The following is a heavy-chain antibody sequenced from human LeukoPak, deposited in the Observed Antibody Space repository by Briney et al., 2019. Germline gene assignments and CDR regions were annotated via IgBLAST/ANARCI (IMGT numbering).Heavy chain of an antibody. V-gene: IGHV4-59*01. CDR2: IYYSGST. D-gene: IGHD6-13*01. Sequence: SETLSLTCTVSGGSISSYYWSWIRQPPGKGLEWIGYIYYSGSTNYNPSLKSRVTISVDTSKNQFSLRLSSVTAADTAVYYCARGGGIAAAPFDYWGQGTLVTVSS. J-gene: IGHJ4*02. CDR1: GGSISSYY. CDR3: ARGGGIAAAPFDY.